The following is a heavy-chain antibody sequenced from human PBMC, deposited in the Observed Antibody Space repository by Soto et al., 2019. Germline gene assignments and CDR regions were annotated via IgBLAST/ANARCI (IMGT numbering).Heavy chain of an antibody. J-gene: IGHJ5*02. D-gene: IGHD3-10*01. Sequence: ASVKVSCKASGYTFTSYGISWVRQAPGQGLEWMGWISAYNGNTNYAQKLQGRVTMTTDTSTSTAYMELRSLRSDDTAVYYCAREQMVRGVIWFDPWGQGTLVTVSS. CDR1: GYTFTSYG. CDR2: ISAYNGNT. V-gene: IGHV1-18*01. CDR3: AREQMVRGVIWFDP.